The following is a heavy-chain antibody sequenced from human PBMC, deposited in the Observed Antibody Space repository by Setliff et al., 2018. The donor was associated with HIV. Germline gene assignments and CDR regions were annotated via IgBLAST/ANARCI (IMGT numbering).Heavy chain of an antibody. CDR3: ARSIPRYCSSTSCYANRGYAFDI. D-gene: IGHD2-2*01. CDR2: IIPIFGPT. V-gene: IGHV1-69*05. Sequence: SVKVSCKGSGGTFSSYAISWVRQAPGQGLEWMGGIIPIFGPTNYAQKFQGRLTITTDESTTTAYMELSSLRSEDTAVYYCARSIPRYCSSTSCYANRGYAFDIWGQGTMVTVSS. J-gene: IGHJ3*02. CDR1: GGTFSSYA.